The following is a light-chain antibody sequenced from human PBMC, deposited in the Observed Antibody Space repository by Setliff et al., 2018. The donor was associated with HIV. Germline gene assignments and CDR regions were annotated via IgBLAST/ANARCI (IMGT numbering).Light chain of an antibody. CDR2: EVS. CDR3: SSSTSSSTPYG. V-gene: IGLV2-18*02. Sequence: QSALTQPPSVSGSPGQSVTISCTGTSSDVGSYNRVSWYQQPPGTAPKLMIYEVSNRPSGVPDRFSGSKSGNTASLTISGLQAEDEADYYCSSSTSSSTPYGFGTGTRSPS. J-gene: IGLJ1*01. CDR1: SSDVGSYNR.